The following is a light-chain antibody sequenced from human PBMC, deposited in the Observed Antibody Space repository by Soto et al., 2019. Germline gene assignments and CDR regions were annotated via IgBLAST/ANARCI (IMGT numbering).Light chain of an antibody. V-gene: IGKV3-20*01. CDR2: GAS. CDR1: QSVSSSN. J-gene: IGKJ5*01. CDR3: QQYGSSPPIT. Sequence: EIVLTQSPGTLSLSPGERATLSCRASQSVSSSNLAWYQQKPGQAPRLLIYGASSRATGIPDRFSGSGSGTDFTLTINSLEPEDFAVYYCQQYGSSPPITFGQGTRLEIK.